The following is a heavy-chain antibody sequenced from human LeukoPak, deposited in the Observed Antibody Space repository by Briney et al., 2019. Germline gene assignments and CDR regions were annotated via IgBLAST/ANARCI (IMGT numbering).Heavy chain of an antibody. J-gene: IGHJ4*02. Sequence: GGSLRLSCAASRFTFSTYSMNWVRQAPGKGLEWVSSISSRSTYIYYADSVKGRFTISRDNSKSTVYLQMNSLRAEDTAVYYCARGLRYFDWLFDYWGQGTLVTVSS. V-gene: IGHV3-21*01. CDR2: ISSRSTYI. CDR3: ARGLRYFDWLFDY. CDR1: RFTFSTYS. D-gene: IGHD3-9*01.